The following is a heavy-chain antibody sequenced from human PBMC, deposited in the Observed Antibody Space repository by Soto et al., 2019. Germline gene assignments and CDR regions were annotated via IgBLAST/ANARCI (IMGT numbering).Heavy chain of an antibody. CDR3: ARDVSPVSSSLYLDVFDI. CDR2: LRKDGSAR. CDR1: GFAFGSSW. J-gene: IGHJ3*02. D-gene: IGHD6-13*01. Sequence: EVQLVESGGGLVHPGGSLRLSCEASGFAFGSSWMTWVRQAPGKGLEWVANLRKDGSARPYLDFVTGRFTISRDNAKNSMYRQMDSLRAEDSGLYFCARDVSPVSSSLYLDVFDIWGQGTMVTVSS. V-gene: IGHV3-7*05.